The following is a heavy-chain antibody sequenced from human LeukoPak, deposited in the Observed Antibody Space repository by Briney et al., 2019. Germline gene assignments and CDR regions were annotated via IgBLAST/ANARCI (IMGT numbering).Heavy chain of an antibody. CDR3: ARGGDYDILTGFNY. J-gene: IGHJ4*02. Sequence: SETLSLTCTVSGVSISSYYWSWIRQPPGKGLEWIGYIYYSGSTNYNPSLKSRVTISVDTSKNQFSLKLSSVTAADTAVYYCARGGDYDILTGFNYWGQGTLVTVSS. CDR1: GVSISSYY. CDR2: IYYSGST. D-gene: IGHD3-9*01. V-gene: IGHV4-59*01.